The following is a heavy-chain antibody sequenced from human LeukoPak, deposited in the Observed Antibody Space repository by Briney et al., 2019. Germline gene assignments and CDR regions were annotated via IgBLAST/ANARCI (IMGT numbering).Heavy chain of an antibody. CDR2: IYHSGST. V-gene: IGHV4-39*02. CDR1: GGSISSGSYY. D-gene: IGHD3-22*01. CDR3: ARVTKNRGYYLDV. Sequence: SETLSLTCTVSGGSISSGSYYWGWIRQPPGKGLEWIGSIYHSGSTYYNPSLKSRVTISKDTSKNHFSLKLTSVTAADTAVYYCARVTKNRGYYLDVWGKGTTVTISS. J-gene: IGHJ6*03.